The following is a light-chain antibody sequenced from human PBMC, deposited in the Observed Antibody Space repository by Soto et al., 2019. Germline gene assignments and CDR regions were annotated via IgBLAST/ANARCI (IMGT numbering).Light chain of an antibody. CDR3: QQYKKYST. Sequence: DIPMTQSPSTLSASVGDRVTITCRASQSIGSWLAWYQQKPGKAPKLLIYDASGLERGVPSRFSGSGSGTECTLTNSSLQPDDFATYYCQQYKKYSTFGGGTKVEIK. J-gene: IGKJ4*01. V-gene: IGKV1-5*01. CDR2: DAS. CDR1: QSIGSW.